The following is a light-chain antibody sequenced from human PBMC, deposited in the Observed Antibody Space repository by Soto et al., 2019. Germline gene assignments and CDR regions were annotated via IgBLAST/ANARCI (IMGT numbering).Light chain of an antibody. J-gene: IGLJ1*01. Sequence: QSALTQPPSVSGAPRQRVSISSTGSSSNIGAGYDVHWYQQLPGTAPKLLIYGNSNRPSGVPDRFSGSKSGTSASLAITGLQAEDEAYYYCQSYDSSLSGVFGTGTKVTVL. CDR1: SSNIGAGYD. CDR3: QSYDSSLSGV. V-gene: IGLV1-40*01. CDR2: GNS.